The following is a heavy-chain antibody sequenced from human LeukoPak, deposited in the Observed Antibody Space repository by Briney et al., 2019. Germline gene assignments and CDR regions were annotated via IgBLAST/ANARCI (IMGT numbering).Heavy chain of an antibody. J-gene: IGHJ3*02. CDR1: GGSISSYY. V-gene: IGHV4-59*08. CDR2: IYYSGST. CDR3: FWSGPEAFDI. D-gene: IGHD3-3*01. Sequence: SETLSLTCTVSGGSISSYYWSWIRQPPGKGLEWIGYIYYSGSTNYNPSLKSRVTISVDTSKNQFSLKLSSVTAADTAVYYDFWSGPEAFDIWGQGTMVTVSS.